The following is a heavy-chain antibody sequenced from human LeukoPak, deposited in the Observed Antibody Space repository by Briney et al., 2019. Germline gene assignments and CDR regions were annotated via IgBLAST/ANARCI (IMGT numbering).Heavy chain of an antibody. CDR2: ISGSGGST. V-gene: IGHV3-23*01. D-gene: IGHD3-10*01. CDR1: GFTFSDYA. CDR3: AKDEIGVVRGVNDY. J-gene: IGHJ4*02. Sequence: PGGSLRLSCAASGFTFSDYAMSWVRQAPGKGPEWVPAISGSGGSTYYADSVKGRFTISRDNSKNTLYLQMNSLRAEDTAVYYCAKDEIGVVRGVNDYWGQGTLVTVSS.